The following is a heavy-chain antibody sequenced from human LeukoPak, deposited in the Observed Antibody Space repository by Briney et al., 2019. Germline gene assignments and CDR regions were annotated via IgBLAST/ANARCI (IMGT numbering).Heavy chain of an antibody. CDR3: ARSEWELLYYFDY. J-gene: IGHJ4*02. V-gene: IGHV1-8*01. Sequence: ASVKVSCKASGYTFTSYDINWVRQATGQGLEWMGWMNPNSGNTGYAQKFQGRVTMTRNTSISTAYMELSSLRSEDTAVYYCARSEWELLYYFDYWGQGTLVTVSS. D-gene: IGHD3-10*01. CDR1: GYTFTSYD. CDR2: MNPNSGNT.